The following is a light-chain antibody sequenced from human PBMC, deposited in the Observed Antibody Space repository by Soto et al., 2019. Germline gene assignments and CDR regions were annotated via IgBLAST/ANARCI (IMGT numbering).Light chain of an antibody. V-gene: IGLV2-14*01. J-gene: IGLJ2*01. Sequence: QSALTQPASVSGSPGQSITISCTGTSSDVGGYNYVSWYQQHPGKAPKLMIYEVSNRPSGVSNRFSASKSGNAASLTISGLQAEDEADYYCTSYTSSRIVVFGGGTKLTVL. CDR1: SSDVGGYNY. CDR2: EVS. CDR3: TSYTSSRIVV.